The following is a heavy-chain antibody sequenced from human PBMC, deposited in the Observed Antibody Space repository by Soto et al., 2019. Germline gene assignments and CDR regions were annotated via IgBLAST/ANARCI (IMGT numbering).Heavy chain of an antibody. CDR3: ARPSGGYSYYYGMDV. CDR2: IYYSVST. J-gene: IGHJ6*02. V-gene: IGHV4-59*01. D-gene: IGHD1-26*01. CDR1: GASIRSFF. Sequence: QVHLQESGPGLVKPSETLSLTCTVSGASIRSFFWTWIRQPPGRGLEWIGNIYYSVSTNYNPSLKNRVTMSVDTSKNQFSLMLTSVTAADTAVYYCARPSGGYSYYYGMDVWGQGTTVTVSS.